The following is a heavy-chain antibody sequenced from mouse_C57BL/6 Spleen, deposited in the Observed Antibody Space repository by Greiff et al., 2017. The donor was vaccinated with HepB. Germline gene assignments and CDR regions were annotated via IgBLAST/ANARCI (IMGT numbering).Heavy chain of an antibody. CDR1: GYAFSSSW. V-gene: IGHV1-82*01. CDR2: IYPGDGDT. CDR3: ARRRYGSSYPNYFDY. D-gene: IGHD1-1*01. Sequence: VQLQQSGPELVKPGASVKISCKASGYAFSSSWMNWVKQRPGKGLEWIGRIYPGDGDTNYNGKFKGKATLTADKSSSTAYMQLSSLTSEDSAVYFCARRRYGSSYPNYFDYWGQGTTLTVSS. J-gene: IGHJ2*01.